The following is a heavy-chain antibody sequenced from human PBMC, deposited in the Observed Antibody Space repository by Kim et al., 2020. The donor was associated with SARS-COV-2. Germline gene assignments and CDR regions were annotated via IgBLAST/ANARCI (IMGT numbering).Heavy chain of an antibody. Sequence: GGSLRLSCAASGFTVSSNYMSWVRQAPGKGLEWVSVIYSGGSTYYADSVKGRFTISRDNSKNTLYLQMNSLRAEDTAVYYCARVNYYDSSGYYGPSFDYWGQGTLVTVSS. CDR3: ARVNYYDSSGYYGPSFDY. J-gene: IGHJ4*02. CDR2: IYSGGST. CDR1: GFTVSSNY. V-gene: IGHV3-53*01. D-gene: IGHD3-22*01.